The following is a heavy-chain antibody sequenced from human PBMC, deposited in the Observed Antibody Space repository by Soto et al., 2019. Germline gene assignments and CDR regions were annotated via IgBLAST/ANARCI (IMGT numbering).Heavy chain of an antibody. Sequence: PSETLSLTCTVSGGSISSGGYYWSWIRQHPGKGLEWIGYIYYSGSTYYNPSLKSRVTISVDTSKNQFSLKLSSVTAADTAVYYCAIDSLLSSRRMDVWGQGTTVTVSS. V-gene: IGHV4-31*03. J-gene: IGHJ6*02. CDR3: AIDSLLSSRRMDV. CDR2: IYYSGST. CDR1: GGSISSGGYY.